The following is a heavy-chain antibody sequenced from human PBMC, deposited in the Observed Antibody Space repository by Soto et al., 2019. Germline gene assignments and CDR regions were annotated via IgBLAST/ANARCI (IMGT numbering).Heavy chain of an antibody. CDR3: ARKRSGWYLASKYYYYYYMDV. Sequence: SETLSLTCTVSGGSISSSSYYWGWIRQPPGKGLEWIGSIYYSGSTYYNPSLKSRVTISVDTSKNQFSLKLSSVTAADTAVYYCARKRSGWYLASKYYYYYYMDVWGKGTTVTVSS. J-gene: IGHJ6*03. V-gene: IGHV4-39*01. CDR1: GGSISSSSYY. D-gene: IGHD6-19*01. CDR2: IYYSGST.